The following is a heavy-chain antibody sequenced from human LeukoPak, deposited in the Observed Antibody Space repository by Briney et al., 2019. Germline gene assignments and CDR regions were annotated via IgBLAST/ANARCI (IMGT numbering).Heavy chain of an antibody. J-gene: IGHJ3*02. D-gene: IGHD3-3*01. CDR3: ARELIPTIFGVVTPDAFDI. V-gene: IGHV1-46*01. CDR2: INPSGGST. CDR1: GYTFTSYY. Sequence: ASVKVSCKASGYTFTSYYMHWVRQAPGQGLGWMGIINPSGGSTSYAQKFQGRVTMTRDTSTSTVYMELSSLRSEDTAVYYCARELIPTIFGVVTPDAFDIWGQGTMVTVSS.